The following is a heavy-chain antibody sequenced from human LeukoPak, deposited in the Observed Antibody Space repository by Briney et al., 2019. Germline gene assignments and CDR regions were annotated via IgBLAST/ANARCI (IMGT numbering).Heavy chain of an antibody. CDR1: RFTFSSYA. CDR3: AKDKTMVTN. V-gene: IGHV3-23*01. J-gene: IGHJ4*02. CDR2: ISGSGGST. Sequence: GGSLRLSCAAFRFTFSSYAMSWVRQAPGKGLEWVSAISGSGGSTYYADSVKDRFTISRDNSKNTLYLQMNSLRAEDTAVYYCAKDKTMVTNWGQGTLVTVSS. D-gene: IGHD4-17*01.